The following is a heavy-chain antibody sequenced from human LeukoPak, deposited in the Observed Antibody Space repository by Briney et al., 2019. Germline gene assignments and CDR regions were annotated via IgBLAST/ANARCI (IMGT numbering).Heavy chain of an antibody. CDR1: GGSFSSYA. CDR3: ARGWLAETTVVTPCNY. J-gene: IGHJ4*02. V-gene: IGHV1-69*13. Sequence: SVKVSCKASGGSFSSYAINWVRQAPGQGLEWMGGIIPIFGTANYAQKFQDRVTITAVESMSTVYMELSSLRSEDTAVYYCARGWLAETTVVTPCNYWGQGTLVTVSS. D-gene: IGHD4-23*01. CDR2: IIPIFGTA.